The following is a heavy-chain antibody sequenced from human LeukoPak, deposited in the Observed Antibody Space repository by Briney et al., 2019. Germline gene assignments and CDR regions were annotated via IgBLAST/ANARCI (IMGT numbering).Heavy chain of an antibody. J-gene: IGHJ6*02. CDR2: NSAYNGNT. CDR1: GYTFSSYG. V-gene: IGHV1-18*01. Sequence: ASVKVSCKASGYTFSSYGISWVRQAPGQGLEWMGWNSAYNGNTNDAQKLQGRVTMTTDTSTSTAYMELRSLRSDDTAVYYCARDRAPPGIAAAGTNYYYYYGMDVWGQGTTVTVSS. CDR3: ARDRAPPGIAAAGTNYYYYYGMDV. D-gene: IGHD6-13*01.